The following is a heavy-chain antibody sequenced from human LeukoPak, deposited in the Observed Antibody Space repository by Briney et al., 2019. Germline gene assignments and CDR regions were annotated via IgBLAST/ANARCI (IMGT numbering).Heavy chain of an antibody. Sequence: SQTLSLTCNVSGASITGESYFWSWMRQHPGKGLEWIGYMHHSGRTYYNASLKSRVTISVDTSKSQFSLKVNSVTAADTAVYYCARGSCSGGSCFFDYWGQGTLVTVSS. J-gene: IGHJ4*02. D-gene: IGHD2-15*01. CDR2: MHHSGRT. CDR1: GASITGESYF. V-gene: IGHV4-31*03. CDR3: ARGSCSGGSCFFDY.